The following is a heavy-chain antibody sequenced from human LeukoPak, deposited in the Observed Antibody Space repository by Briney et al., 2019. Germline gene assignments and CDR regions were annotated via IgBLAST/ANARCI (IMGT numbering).Heavy chain of an antibody. V-gene: IGHV4-4*07. J-gene: IGHJ2*01. CDR3: ARDYGGNHNSGYWYFDL. D-gene: IGHD4-23*01. Sequence: SETLSLTCTVSGGSISSYYWSWIRQPAGKGLEWIGRIYTSGSTNYNPSLQSRVTMSVDTSKNQFSLKLSSVTAADTAVYYCARDYGGNHNSGYWYFDLWGRGTLVTVSS. CDR1: GGSISSYY. CDR2: IYTSGST.